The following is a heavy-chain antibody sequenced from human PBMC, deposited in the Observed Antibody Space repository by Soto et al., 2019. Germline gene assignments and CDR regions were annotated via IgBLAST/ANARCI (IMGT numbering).Heavy chain of an antibody. Sequence: QITLKESGPTLVNPTQTLTLTCTFSGFSLSTSGVGVGWIRQPPGKALEWLALTYWNGDTRYSPSLKSRLTFTKDTSKTQVVLTMTNMDPVDTATYFCAHSSGSGTYSTPFDYWGQGTLVTVSS. J-gene: IGHJ4*02. V-gene: IGHV2-5*01. CDR3: AHSSGSGTYSTPFDY. CDR2: TYWNGDT. D-gene: IGHD3-10*01. CDR1: GFSLSTSGVG.